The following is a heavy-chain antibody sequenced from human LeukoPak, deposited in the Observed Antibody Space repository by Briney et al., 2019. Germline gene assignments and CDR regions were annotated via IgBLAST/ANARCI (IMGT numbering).Heavy chain of an antibody. CDR3: ARGSYKYYFDY. CDR1: GGSISSYY. CDR2: IYYSGST. D-gene: IGHD5-24*01. V-gene: IGHV4-59*01. J-gene: IGHJ4*02. Sequence: SETLSLTCTVSGGSISSYYWSWIRQPPGKGLEWIGYIYYSGSTNYNPFLKSRVTISVDTSKNQFSLKLSSVTAADTAVYYCARGSYKYYFDYWGQGTLVTVSS.